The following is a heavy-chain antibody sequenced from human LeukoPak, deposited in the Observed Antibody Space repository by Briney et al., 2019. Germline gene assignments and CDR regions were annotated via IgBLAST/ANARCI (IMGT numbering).Heavy chain of an antibody. CDR3: ARVPYCSSTSCYPFSTDY. CDR2: ISAYNGNT. J-gene: IGHJ4*02. V-gene: IGHV1-18*01. CDR1: GYTFTSYG. Sequence: GASVKVSCKASGYTFTSYGISWVRQAPGQGLEWMGWISAYNGNTNYAQKLQGRVTMTTDTSTSTAYMELRSLRSDDTAVYYCARVPYCSSTSCYPFSTDYWGQGTLVTVSS. D-gene: IGHD2-2*01.